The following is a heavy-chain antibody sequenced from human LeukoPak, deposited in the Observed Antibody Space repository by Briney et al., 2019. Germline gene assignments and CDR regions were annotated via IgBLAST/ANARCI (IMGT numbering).Heavy chain of an antibody. J-gene: IGHJ4*02. CDR1: GFTFSNYD. Sequence: GGSLRLSCAASGFTFSNYDMSWVRQAPGKGLEWVSGISGSGGSTYHADSVKGRFTISRDNSKNTLYLQMNSLRAEDAAVYYCAKSTSSWERVDYWGQGTLVTVSS. D-gene: IGHD6-13*01. CDR2: ISGSGGST. V-gene: IGHV3-23*01. CDR3: AKSTSSWERVDY.